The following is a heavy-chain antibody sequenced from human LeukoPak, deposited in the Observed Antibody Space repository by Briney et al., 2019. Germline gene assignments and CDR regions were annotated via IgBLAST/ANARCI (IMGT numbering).Heavy chain of an antibody. D-gene: IGHD1-26*01. Sequence: GESLKISCKGSGYSFTTHWIAWVRQMPGKGLEWMGIIYPGDSDTRYRPSFQGQVTISADKSISTAYLQWSTLKASDTAMYYCVRWDRPSGFDPWGQGTLVTVSS. J-gene: IGHJ5*02. CDR3: VRWDRPSGFDP. CDR2: IYPGDSDT. CDR1: GYSFTTHW. V-gene: IGHV5-51*01.